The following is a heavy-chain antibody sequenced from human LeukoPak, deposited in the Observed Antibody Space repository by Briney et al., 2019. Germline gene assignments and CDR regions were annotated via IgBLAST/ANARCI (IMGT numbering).Heavy chain of an antibody. CDR1: GFTFSSYV. CDR2: ISGSGGST. V-gene: IGHV3-23*01. CDR3: VLGGDSLGY. Sequence: AGGSLRLSCAASGFTFSSYVMTWVRQAPGKGLEWVSAISGSGGSTDSADPVKGRFTISRDNSKNMLYLQMDSLRAEDTAVYYCVLGGDSLGYWGQGTLVTVSS. J-gene: IGHJ4*02. D-gene: IGHD2-21*02.